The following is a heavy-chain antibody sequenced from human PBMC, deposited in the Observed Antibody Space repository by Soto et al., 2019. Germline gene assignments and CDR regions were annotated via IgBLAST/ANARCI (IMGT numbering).Heavy chain of an antibody. J-gene: IGHJ4*02. V-gene: IGHV1-69*02. CDR2: IIPILGIA. Sequence: QVQLVQSGAEVKKPGSSVKVSCKASGGTFSSYTISWVRQAPGQGLEWLGRIIPILGIANYAQKFQGRVTITADKSTSTAYMELSTLRSEDTAVYYCARGSRVFDYVPYDYWGQGTMGTVSS. CDR1: GGTFSSYT. CDR3: ARGSRVFDYVPYDY. D-gene: IGHD3-10*02.